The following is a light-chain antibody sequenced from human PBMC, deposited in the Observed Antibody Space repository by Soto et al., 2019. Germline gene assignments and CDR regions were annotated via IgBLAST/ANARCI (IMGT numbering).Light chain of an antibody. J-gene: IGLJ2*01. CDR2: DVT. CDR3: SSYTAYSRVV. Sequence: QSVLTQPASVSGSPGQSITISCTGTSFDVGGYNYVSWYQQHPGKAPKTLIYDVTNRPSGISNRFSGSKSGNTASLTISDLQTEDEADYYCSSYTAYSRVVFGGGTKSPS. V-gene: IGLV2-14*03. CDR1: SFDVGGYNY.